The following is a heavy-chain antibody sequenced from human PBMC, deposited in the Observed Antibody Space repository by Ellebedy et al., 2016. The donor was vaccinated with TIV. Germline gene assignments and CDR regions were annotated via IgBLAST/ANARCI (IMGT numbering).Heavy chain of an antibody. J-gene: IGHJ4*02. D-gene: IGHD4-17*01. CDR1: GGSFSGYY. CDR3: AVLTTQPPKATY. V-gene: IGHV4-34*01. Sequence: SETLSLTCGVYGGSFSGYYWSWIRQPPGKGLEWIGEIYHGGSISYNPSLKSRVAISADTSKNQFSLTLSSVTAADTALYYCAVLTTQPPKATYWGQGTLVTDSS. CDR2: IYHGGSI.